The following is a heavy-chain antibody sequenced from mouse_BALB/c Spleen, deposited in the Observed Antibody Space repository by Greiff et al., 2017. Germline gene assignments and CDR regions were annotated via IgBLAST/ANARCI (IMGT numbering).Heavy chain of an antibody. Sequence: DVKLQESGPGLVKPSQSLSLTCTVTGYSITSDYAWNWIRQFPGNKLEWMGYISYSGSTSYNPSLKSRISITRDTSKNQFFLQLNSVTTEDTATYYCARGEVRHHWYFYVWGAGTTVTVSS. CDR1: GYSITSDYA. V-gene: IGHV3-2*02. D-gene: IGHD2-14*01. CDR2: ISYSGST. J-gene: IGHJ1*01. CDR3: ARGEVRHHWYFYV.